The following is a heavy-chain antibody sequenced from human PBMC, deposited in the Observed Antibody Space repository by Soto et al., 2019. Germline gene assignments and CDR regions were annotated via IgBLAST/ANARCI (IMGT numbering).Heavy chain of an antibody. Sequence: QITLKESGPTLVKPTQTLTLTCSFSGFSLSTTGVGVGWIRQSPGKALEWLAIIYWDNDERYSPSLKSRVTITKDTSKNQVVLTVTKMYPVDTGAYYCASPLWFGALHWGQGALVTVSS. CDR2: IYWDNDE. CDR3: ASPLWFGALH. CDR1: GFSLSTTGVG. J-gene: IGHJ4*02. D-gene: IGHD3-10*01. V-gene: IGHV2-5*02.